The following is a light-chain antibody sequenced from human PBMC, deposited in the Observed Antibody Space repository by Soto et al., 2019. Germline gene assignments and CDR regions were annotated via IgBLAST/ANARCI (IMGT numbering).Light chain of an antibody. V-gene: IGLV2-14*01. CDR1: SGDVGGYNY. CDR3: SSYTSSSTPYV. J-gene: IGLJ1*01. Sequence: QSALTQPASVSGSAGQSITISCTGSSGDVGGYNYVSWYQQHPGKAPKLMISEVSNRPSGVSNRFSGSKAGNTASLTISGLQAEDEADYYCSSYTSSSTPYVFGTGTQVTVL. CDR2: EVS.